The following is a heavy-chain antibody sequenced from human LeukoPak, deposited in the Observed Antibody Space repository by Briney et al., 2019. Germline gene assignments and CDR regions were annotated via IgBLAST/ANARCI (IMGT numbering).Heavy chain of an antibody. D-gene: IGHD6-13*01. CDR1: GGSISSGGYY. CDR3: AGLHWRIAAADY. Sequence: SETLSLTCTVSGGSISSGGYYWSWIRQHPGKGLEWIGYIYYSGTTYYNPSLKSRVTISVDTSKNQFSLKLSSVTAADTAVYYCAGLHWRIAAADYWGQGTLVTVSP. CDR2: IYYSGTT. J-gene: IGHJ4*02. V-gene: IGHV4-31*03.